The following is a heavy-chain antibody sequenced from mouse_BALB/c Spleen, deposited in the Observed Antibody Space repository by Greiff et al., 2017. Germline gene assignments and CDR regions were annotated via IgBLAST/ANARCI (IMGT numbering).Heavy chain of an antibody. CDR1: GYTFTSYV. V-gene: IGHV1-14*01. CDR2: INPYNDGT. CDR3: ARGPYYYGSSYGYFDV. Sequence: VQLQQSGPELVKPGASVKMSCKASGYTFTSYVMHWVKQKPGQGLEWIGYINPYNDGTKYNEKFKGKATLTSDKSSSTAYMELSSLTSEDSAVYYCARGPYYYGSSYGYFDVWGAGTTVTVSS. D-gene: IGHD1-1*01. J-gene: IGHJ1*01.